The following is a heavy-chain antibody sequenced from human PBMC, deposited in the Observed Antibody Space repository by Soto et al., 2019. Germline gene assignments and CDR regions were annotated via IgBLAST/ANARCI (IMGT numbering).Heavy chain of an antibody. J-gene: IGHJ6*04. CDR3: ARVSGSYDYCMDV. D-gene: IGHD3-10*01. CDR1: GGSISSSNW. V-gene: IGHV4-4*02. Sequence: NPSETLSLTCAVSGGSISSSNWWSWVRQPPGKGLEWIGEIYHSGSTNYNPSLKRRVTISVDKSKNQFSLKLSSVTAADTAVYYCARVSGSYDYCMDVLDEGTTVTVSS. CDR2: IYHSGST.